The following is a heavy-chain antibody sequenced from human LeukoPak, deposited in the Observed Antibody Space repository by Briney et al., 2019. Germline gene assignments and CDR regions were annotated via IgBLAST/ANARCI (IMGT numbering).Heavy chain of an antibody. Sequence: ASVKVSCKASGYTFTGFYIHWVRQAPGQGLEWMGWINPNSGGTNYAQKFQGWVIMTRDTSITTAYMELSRLRSDDTAVYYCARQGRSSGSYRTDAFDIWGQGTMVTVSS. CDR1: GYTFTGFY. CDR3: ARQGRSSGSYRTDAFDI. D-gene: IGHD3-10*01. J-gene: IGHJ3*02. CDR2: INPNSGGT. V-gene: IGHV1-2*04.